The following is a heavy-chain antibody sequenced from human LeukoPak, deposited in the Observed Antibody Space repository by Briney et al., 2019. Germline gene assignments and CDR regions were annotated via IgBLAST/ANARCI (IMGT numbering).Heavy chain of an antibody. V-gene: IGHV3-21*01. CDR3: ARGYCSGGTCFSDY. CDR1: GFTFDDYA. D-gene: IGHD2-15*01. J-gene: IGHJ4*02. Sequence: PGGSLRLSCAASGFTFDDYAMHWVRQAPGKGLEWVSSISSSSSYIYYADSVKGRFTISRDNAKNSLYLQMNSLRAEDTAVYYCARGYCSGGTCFSDYWGQGTLVTVSS. CDR2: ISSSSSYI.